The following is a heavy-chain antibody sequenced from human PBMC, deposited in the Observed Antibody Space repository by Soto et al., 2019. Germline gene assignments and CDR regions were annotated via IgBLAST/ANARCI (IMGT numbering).Heavy chain of an antibody. CDR1: GYSFTSYW. D-gene: IGHD3-9*01. CDR3: ARDVITYYDILTGYLPPYCMDV. J-gene: IGHJ6*02. V-gene: IGHV5-10-1*01. CDR2: IDPSDSYT. Sequence: PGESLKISCKGSGYSFTSYWISWVRQMPGKGLEWMGRIDPSDSYTNYSPSFQGHVTISADKSISTAYLQWSSLKASDTAKFFCARDVITYYDILTGYLPPYCMDVWGQGTTVTVSS.